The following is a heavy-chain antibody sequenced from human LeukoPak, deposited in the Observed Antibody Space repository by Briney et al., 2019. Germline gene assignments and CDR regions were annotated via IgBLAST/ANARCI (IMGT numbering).Heavy chain of an antibody. Sequence: GGSLRLSCAASGFTFDDYAMHWFRQAPGKGLEWVSGISWNSGSIGYADSVKGRFTISRDNAKNSLYLQMNSLRAEDTALYYCAKDITRSASRGLADYWGQGTLVTVSS. D-gene: IGHD3-22*01. V-gene: IGHV3-9*01. CDR3: AKDITRSASRGLADY. CDR1: GFTFDDYA. J-gene: IGHJ4*02. CDR2: ISWNSGSI.